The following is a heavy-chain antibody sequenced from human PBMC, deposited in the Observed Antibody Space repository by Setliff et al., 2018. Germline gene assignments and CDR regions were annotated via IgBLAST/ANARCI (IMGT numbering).Heavy chain of an antibody. J-gene: IGHJ2*01. CDR3: ARGVDSSGYFPFWYFDL. CDR1: GVSFSSTTFY. Sequence: SETLSLTCNVSGVSFSSTTFYWAWIRQSPGKGLEWIGSVSFFGSAYYNPSLQSRGAISLDTSRNQFSLELSSVTAADTAIYFCARGVDSSGYFPFWYFDLWGRGTLVTVSS. D-gene: IGHD3-22*01. V-gene: IGHV4-39*07. CDR2: VSFFGSA.